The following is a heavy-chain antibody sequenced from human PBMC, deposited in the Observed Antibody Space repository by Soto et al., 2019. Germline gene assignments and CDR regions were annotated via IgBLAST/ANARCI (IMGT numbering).Heavy chain of an antibody. Sequence: PGGSLRLSCVASGFTFSNYNMNWVRQAPGKGLEWVSHISGSSIYIHYADSVRGRFTISRDNAKNSVYLQMDSLRVEDTAVYYCAREGALKPFSSWGHGTLVTVSS. CDR1: GFTFSNYN. CDR3: AREGALKPFSS. V-gene: IGHV3-21*01. CDR2: ISGSSIYI. J-gene: IGHJ5*01.